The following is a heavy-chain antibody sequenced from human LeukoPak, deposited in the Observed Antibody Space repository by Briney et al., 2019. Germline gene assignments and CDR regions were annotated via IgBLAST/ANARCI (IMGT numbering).Heavy chain of an antibody. CDR2: IYYSGST. Sequence: SETLSLTCTVSGGSISSSSYYWGWIRQPPGKGLEWIGSIYYSGSTYYNPSLKSRVTISVDTSKNQFSLKLSSVTAADTAVYYCTRGVAPEYFQHWGQGTLVTVSS. V-gene: IGHV4-39*01. J-gene: IGHJ1*01. CDR3: TRGVAPEYFQH. CDR1: GGSISSSSYY.